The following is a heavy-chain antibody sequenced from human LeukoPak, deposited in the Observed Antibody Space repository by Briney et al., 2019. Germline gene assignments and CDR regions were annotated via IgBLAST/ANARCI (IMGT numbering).Heavy chain of an antibody. CDR1: GGSISSYY. Sequence: SETLSLTCTVSGGSISSYYWSWIRQPAGKGLEWIGRIYTSGSTNYNPSLKSRVTISVDRSKNQFSLKLSSVTAADTAVYYCASSYGSGSYYYDYWGQGTLVTVSS. D-gene: IGHD3-10*01. V-gene: IGHV4-4*07. CDR2: IYTSGST. J-gene: IGHJ4*02. CDR3: ASSYGSGSYYYDY.